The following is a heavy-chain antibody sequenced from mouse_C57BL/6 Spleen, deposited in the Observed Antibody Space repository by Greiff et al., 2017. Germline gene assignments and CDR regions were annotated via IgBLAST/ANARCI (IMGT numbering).Heavy chain of an antibody. CDR1: GFTFSSYG. V-gene: IGHV5-6*01. CDR2: ISSGGSYT. Sequence: DVQLVESGGDLVTPGGSLKLSCAASGFTFSSYGMSWVHQTPDQRLEWVATISSGGSYTYYPDSVKGRFTISRDNAKNTLYLQMSSLKSEDTARYYCERRAQATAMDYWGQGTSVTVSS. J-gene: IGHJ4*01. CDR3: ERRAQATAMDY. D-gene: IGHD3-2*02.